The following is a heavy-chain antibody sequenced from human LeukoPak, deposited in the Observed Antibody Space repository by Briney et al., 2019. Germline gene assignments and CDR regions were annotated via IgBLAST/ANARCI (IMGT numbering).Heavy chain of an antibody. CDR3: ARVTMIVVRAFDI. CDR1: GFTFSSYW. D-gene: IGHD3-22*01. V-gene: IGHV3-74*01. J-gene: IGHJ3*02. Sequence: GGSLRLSCAASGFTFSSYWMHWVRQAPGKGLVWVSRINSDGSSTSYADSVKGRFTISRDNAKNTLYLQMNGLRAEDTAVYYCARVTMIVVRAFDIWGQGTMVTVSS. CDR2: INSDGSST.